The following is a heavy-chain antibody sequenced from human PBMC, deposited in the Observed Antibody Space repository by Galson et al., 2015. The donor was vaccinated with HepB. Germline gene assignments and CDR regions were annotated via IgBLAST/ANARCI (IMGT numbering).Heavy chain of an antibody. V-gene: IGHV3-15*01. CDR2: IKSKTDGGTT. CDR3: TTVSDIVVVPAANYYYYMDV. Sequence: SLRLSCAASGFTFSNAWMSWVRQAPGKGLEWVGRIKSKTDGGTTDYAAPVKGRFTISRDDSKTTLYLQMNSLKTEDTAVYYCTTVSDIVVVPAANYYYYMDVWGKGTTVTVSS. CDR1: GFTFSNAW. J-gene: IGHJ6*03. D-gene: IGHD2-2*01.